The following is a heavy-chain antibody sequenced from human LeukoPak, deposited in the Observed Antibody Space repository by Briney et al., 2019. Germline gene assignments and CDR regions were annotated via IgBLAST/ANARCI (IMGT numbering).Heavy chain of an antibody. CDR2: TIPIFGTA. CDR3: ARGRLRTTGTGWFDP. D-gene: IGHD1-1*01. Sequence: SVKVSCKASGGTFSSYAISWVRQAPGQGLEWMGGTIPIFGTANYAQKFQGRVTITADESTSTAYMELSSLRSEDTAVYYCARGRLRTTGTGWFDPWGQGTLVTVSS. J-gene: IGHJ5*02. V-gene: IGHV1-69*13. CDR1: GGTFSSYA.